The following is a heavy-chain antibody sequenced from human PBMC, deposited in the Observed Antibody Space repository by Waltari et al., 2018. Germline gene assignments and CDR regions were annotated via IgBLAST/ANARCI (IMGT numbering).Heavy chain of an antibody. CDR1: GGSFSGYY. CDR3: ARGQGSTGYYYYYYGMDV. CDR2: SNHSGST. J-gene: IGHJ6*02. Sequence: QVQLQQWGAGLLKPSETLSLTCAVYGGSFSGYYWTWIRQPPGRGLEGIGESNHSGSTNYNPSLKSRVTISVDTSKNQFSLKLSSVTAADTAVYYCARGQGSTGYYYYYYGMDVWGQGTTVTVSS. D-gene: IGHD1-1*01. V-gene: IGHV4-34*01.